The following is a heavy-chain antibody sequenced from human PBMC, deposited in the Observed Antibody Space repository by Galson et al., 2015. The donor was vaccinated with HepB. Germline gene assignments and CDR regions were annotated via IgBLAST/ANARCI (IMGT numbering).Heavy chain of an antibody. J-gene: IGHJ5*02. V-gene: IGHV3-30*04. CDR1: GFTFNAYA. Sequence: SLRLSCAASGFTFNAYALHWVRQAPGKGLEWVAVISYDGINKYHADSVKGRFTISRDNSKNTLYLQMKSLRTEDTAIYYCARDNDHSILKNNWFDPWGQGTLVTVAS. CDR2: ISYDGINK. CDR3: ARDNDHSILKNNWFDP. D-gene: IGHD1-1*01.